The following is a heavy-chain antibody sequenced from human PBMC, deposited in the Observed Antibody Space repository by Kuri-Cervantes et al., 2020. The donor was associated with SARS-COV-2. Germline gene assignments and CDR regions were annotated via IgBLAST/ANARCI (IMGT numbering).Heavy chain of an antibody. J-gene: IGHJ4*02. V-gene: IGHV4-59*08. CDR2: IYHSGTP. CDR1: GGSISSYF. CDR3: ASWLSSAGFDY. Sequence: SETLSLTCTVSGGSISSYFWSWIRQPPGKGLEWIGSIYHSGTPYYNPSLKSRVTISVDTSKNQFSLKLSSVTAADTAVYYCASWLSSAGFDYWGQGTLVTVSS. D-gene: IGHD2/OR15-2a*01.